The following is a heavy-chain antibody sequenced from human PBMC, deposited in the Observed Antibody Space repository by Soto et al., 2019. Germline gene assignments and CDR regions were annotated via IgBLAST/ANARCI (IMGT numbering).Heavy chain of an antibody. Sequence: QVQLQQWGAGLLKPSETLSLTCAVYGGSFSGYYWSWIRQPPGKGLEWIGEINHSGSTNYNPSLKSRVTISVDTSKNQFSLKLSSVTAAATAVYYCARGTKDFWSGSYAFDIWGQGTMVTVSS. CDR1: GGSFSGYY. J-gene: IGHJ3*02. CDR3: ARGTKDFWSGSYAFDI. CDR2: INHSGST. D-gene: IGHD3-3*01. V-gene: IGHV4-34*01.